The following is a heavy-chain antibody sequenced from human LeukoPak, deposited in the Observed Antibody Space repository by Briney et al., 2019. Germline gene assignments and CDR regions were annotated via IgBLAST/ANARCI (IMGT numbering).Heavy chain of an antibody. CDR2: IIPIFGTA. CDR1: GGTFSSYA. V-gene: IGHV1-69*13. D-gene: IGHD6-6*01. CDR3: ARGAFDRLEYSSYRSFDY. J-gene: IGHJ4*02. Sequence: SVKVSCKASGGTFSSYAISWVRQAPGQGLEWLGGIIPIFGTANYAQKFQGRVTITADESTSTAYMELSSRRSEDTAVYYCARGAFDRLEYSSYRSFDYWGQGTLVTVSS.